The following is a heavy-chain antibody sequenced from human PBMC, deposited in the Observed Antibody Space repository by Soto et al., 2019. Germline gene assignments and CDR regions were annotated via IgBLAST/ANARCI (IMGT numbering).Heavy chain of an antibody. CDR3: VKAGRSTEEYFYYMDV. V-gene: IGHV3-23*01. Sequence: ESGGNLVLPGGSLRLSCTVSGFSFRDHGMHWVRQAPGKGLQWVSSISGSGQTEYYADSVKGRFIISRDDSGSTLFLQMHNLRADDTALYYCVKAGRSTEEYFYYMDVWGKGTTVTVSS. CDR2: ISGSGQTE. J-gene: IGHJ6*03. D-gene: IGHD2-21*02. CDR1: GFSFRDHG.